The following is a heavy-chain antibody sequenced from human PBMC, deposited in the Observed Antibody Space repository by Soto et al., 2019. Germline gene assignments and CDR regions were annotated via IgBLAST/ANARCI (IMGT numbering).Heavy chain of an antibody. CDR2: IYYSGST. Sequence: SETLSLTCTVSGGSISSGDYYWSWIRQPPGKGLEWIGYIYYSGSTYYNPSLKSRVTISVDTSKNQFSLKLSSVTAADTAVYYCARENRRYGDYGGWFDPWGQGTLVTVSS. CDR3: ARENRRYGDYGGWFDP. CDR1: GGSISSGDYY. V-gene: IGHV4-30-4*01. D-gene: IGHD4-17*01. J-gene: IGHJ5*02.